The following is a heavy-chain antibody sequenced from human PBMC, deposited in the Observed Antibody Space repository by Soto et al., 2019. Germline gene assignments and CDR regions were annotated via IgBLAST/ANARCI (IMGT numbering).Heavy chain of an antibody. Sequence: ASVKVSCKASGYTFTSYYMHWVRQAPGQGLEWMGIINPSGGSTSYAQKFQGRVTMTRDTSKNTVYLQMDSLKVEDTAVYYCARDVDRTSHLNWFDPWGQGVMVTVSS. CDR2: INPSGGST. CDR1: GYTFTSYY. V-gene: IGHV1-46*01. J-gene: IGHJ5*02. D-gene: IGHD5-12*01. CDR3: ARDVDRTSHLNWFDP.